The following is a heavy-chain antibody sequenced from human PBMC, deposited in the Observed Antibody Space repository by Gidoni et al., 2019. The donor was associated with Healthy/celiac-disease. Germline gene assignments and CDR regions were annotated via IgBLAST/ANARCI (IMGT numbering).Heavy chain of an antibody. D-gene: IGHD3-10*01. Sequence: EVQLVESGGGLVQPGGSLKLSCAASGFTFSGSAMHWVRQASGKGLEWVGRIRSKANSYATAYAASVKGRFTISRDDSKNTAYLQMNSLKTEDTAVYYCTRPAIMVLGFDPWGQGTLVTVSS. CDR2: IRSKANSYAT. CDR3: TRPAIMVLGFDP. J-gene: IGHJ5*02. CDR1: GFTFSGSA. V-gene: IGHV3-73*02.